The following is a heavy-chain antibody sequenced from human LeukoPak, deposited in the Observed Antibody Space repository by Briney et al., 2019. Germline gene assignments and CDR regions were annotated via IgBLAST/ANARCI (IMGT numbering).Heavy chain of an antibody. CDR2: IYPGDSDT. D-gene: IGHD1-26*01. V-gene: IGHV5-51*01. Sequence: AGEPLKISCKGSGYSFTTYWIGWVRQMPGKGLEWRGIIYPGDSDTRYSPSFQAQLTISADKSISTAYLQWSSLKASYTAMYDCGRRPVGATFDPWGQGTLVTVSS. CDR1: GYSFTTYW. CDR3: GRRPVGATFDP. J-gene: IGHJ5*02.